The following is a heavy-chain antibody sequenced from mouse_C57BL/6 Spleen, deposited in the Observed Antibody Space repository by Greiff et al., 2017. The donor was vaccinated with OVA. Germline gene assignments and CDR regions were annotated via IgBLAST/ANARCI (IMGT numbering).Heavy chain of an antibody. CDR3: ARDRGMVPFDY. J-gene: IGHJ2*01. CDR2: ISDGGSYT. D-gene: IGHD2-10*02. V-gene: IGHV5-4*01. Sequence: EVKVVESGGGLVKPGGSLKLSCAASGFTFSSYAMSWVRQTPEKRLEWVATISDGGSYTYYPDNVKGRFTISRDNAKNNLYLQMSHLKSEDTAMYYCARDRGMVPFDYWGQGTTLTVSS. CDR1: GFTFSSYA.